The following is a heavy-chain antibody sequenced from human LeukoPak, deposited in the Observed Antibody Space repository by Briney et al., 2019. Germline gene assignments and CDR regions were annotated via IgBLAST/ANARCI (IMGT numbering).Heavy chain of an antibody. V-gene: IGHV3-21*01. CDR3: ARSGTGTTYYYYMDV. CDR2: ISSSSSYI. J-gene: IGHJ6*03. Sequence: GGSLRLSCAASGFTFSSYSMNWVRQAQGKGLEWVSSISSSSSYIYYADSVKGRFTISRDNAKNSLYLQMNSLRAEDTAVYYCARSGTGTTYYYYMDVWGKGTTVTVSS. CDR1: GFTFSSYS. D-gene: IGHD1-7*01.